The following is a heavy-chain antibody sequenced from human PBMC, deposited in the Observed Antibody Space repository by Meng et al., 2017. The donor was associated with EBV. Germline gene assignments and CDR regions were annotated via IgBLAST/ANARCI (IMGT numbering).Heavy chain of an antibody. J-gene: IGHJ4*02. CDR2: IRSKANSYAT. CDR3: TRLDGSYIYY. Sequence: GHLVGFGGGVVQPGRSLRLSCAASGFTFSSYAMHWVRQASGKGLEWVGRIRSKANSYATAYAASVKGRFTISRDDSKNTAYLQMNSLKTEDTAVYYCTRLDGSYIYYWGQGTLVTVSS. CDR1: GFTFSSYA. V-gene: IGHV3-73*01. D-gene: IGHD1-26*01.